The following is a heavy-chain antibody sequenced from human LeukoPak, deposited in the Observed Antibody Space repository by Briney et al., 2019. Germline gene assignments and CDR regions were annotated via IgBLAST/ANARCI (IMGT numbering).Heavy chain of an antibody. CDR1: GFTFSDYY. J-gene: IGHJ3*01. D-gene: IGHD1-7*01. Sequence: GGSPRLSCAASGFTFSDYYMGWIRQAPGKGLEWLSYIGGSGSIIFYADSVKGRFTISRGNAKNSLFLQMNSLRAEDTAVYYCGRDFGLIGTKRSFDLWGQGTMVTVSS. CDR3: GRDFGLIGTKRSFDL. CDR2: IGGSGSII. V-gene: IGHV3-11*01.